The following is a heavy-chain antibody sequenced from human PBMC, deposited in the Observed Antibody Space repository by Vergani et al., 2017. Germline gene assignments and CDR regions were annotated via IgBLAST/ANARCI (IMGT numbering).Heavy chain of an antibody. V-gene: IGHV1-69*01. CDR2: IIPIFGTA. CDR3: ARSRREVVRRAFDI. D-gene: IGHD2-15*01. CDR1: GGTFSSYA. Sequence: QVQLVQSGAEVKKPGSLVKVSCKASGGTFSSYAISWVRQAPGQGLEWMGGIIPIFGTANYAQKFQGRVTITADESTSTAYMELSSLRSEDTAVYYCARSRREVVRRAFDIWGQGTIVTVSS. J-gene: IGHJ3*02.